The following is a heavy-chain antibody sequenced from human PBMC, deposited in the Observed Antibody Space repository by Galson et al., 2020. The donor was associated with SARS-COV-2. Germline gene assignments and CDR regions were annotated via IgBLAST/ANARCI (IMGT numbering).Heavy chain of an antibody. D-gene: IGHD3-10*01. CDR3: ARAHYYGSGSYDYFDY. CDR2: INPSGGST. V-gene: IGHV1-46*01. Sequence: ASVKVSCKASGYTFTSYYMHWVRQAPGQGLEWMGIINPSGGSTSYAQKFQGRVTMTRDTSTSTVYMELSSLRSEDTAVYYCARAHYYGSGSYDYFDYWGQGTLVTVSS. J-gene: IGHJ4*02. CDR1: GYTFTSYY.